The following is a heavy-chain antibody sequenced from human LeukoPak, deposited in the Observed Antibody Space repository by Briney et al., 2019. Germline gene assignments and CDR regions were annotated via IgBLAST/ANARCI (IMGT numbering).Heavy chain of an antibody. CDR2: VYYTGST. Sequence: SETLSLTCSVSGDSVTRGSFYWAWPRQPPGKELEWIATVYYTGSTYYNPSLMSRVTISMDTSKNQFSLKVRSVVAPDTAVYYCARHSGSGSLSRPFDPCGQGTLVTVSS. CDR1: GDSVTRGSFY. J-gene: IGHJ5*02. CDR3: ARHSGSGSLSRPFDP. V-gene: IGHV4-39*01. D-gene: IGHD3-10*01.